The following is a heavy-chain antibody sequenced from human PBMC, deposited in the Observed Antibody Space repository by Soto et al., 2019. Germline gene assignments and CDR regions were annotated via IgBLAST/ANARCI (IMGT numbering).Heavy chain of an antibody. CDR1: GYTFTSYG. CDR3: ARDPNYDFWSGHNWFDP. D-gene: IGHD3-3*01. Sequence: ASVKVSCKASGYTFTSYGISWVRQAPGQGLEWMGWISAYNGNTNYAQKLQGRVTMTTDTSTSTAYMELRSLRSDDTAVYYCARDPNYDFWSGHNWFDPWGQGTLVTVSS. CDR2: ISAYNGNT. V-gene: IGHV1-18*01. J-gene: IGHJ5*02.